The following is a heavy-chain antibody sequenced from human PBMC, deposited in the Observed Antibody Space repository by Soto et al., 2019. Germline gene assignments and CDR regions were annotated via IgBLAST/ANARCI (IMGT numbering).Heavy chain of an antibody. CDR2: IGAYNGDT. D-gene: IGHD5-18*01. V-gene: IGHV1-18*01. Sequence: ASVKVSCKASGYTFSTYGISWVRQAPGQGLKWMGWIGAYNGDTNYAQKLQGRVTMTTDTSTSTAYMELTSLRSDDTAIYYCAGHRGYRPDSFDIWGQGKMVTVSS. CDR1: GYTFSTYG. J-gene: IGHJ3*02. CDR3: AGHRGYRPDSFDI.